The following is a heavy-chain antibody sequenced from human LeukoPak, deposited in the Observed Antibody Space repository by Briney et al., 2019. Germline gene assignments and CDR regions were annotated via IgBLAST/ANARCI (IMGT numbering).Heavy chain of an antibody. CDR2: IYYSGST. J-gene: IGHJ4*02. V-gene: IGHV4-39*02. Sequence: SETLSLTCTVSGGSISSSSYYWGWIRQPPGKGLESIGSIYYSGSTYYNPSLKSRVTISVDTSKNQFSLKLSSVTAADTAVYYCAREEYYDSSGEIDYWGQGTLVTVSS. D-gene: IGHD3-22*01. CDR3: AREEYYDSSGEIDY. CDR1: GGSISSSSYY.